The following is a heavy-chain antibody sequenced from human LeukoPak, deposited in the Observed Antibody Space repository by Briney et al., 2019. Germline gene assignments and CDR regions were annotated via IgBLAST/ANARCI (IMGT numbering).Heavy chain of an antibody. CDR2: IWYDGSNE. CDR3: ARDGYSGSFLNS. V-gene: IGHV3-33*08. J-gene: IGHJ4*02. CDR1: GFTFSSYW. D-gene: IGHD1-26*01. Sequence: GGSLRLSCAVSGFTFSSYWMHWVRQAPGKGLEWVALIWYDGSNENYAESVKGRFTISRDNSRNTLYLQMNSLRAEDTAVYYCARDGYSGSFLNSWGQGTLVTVSS.